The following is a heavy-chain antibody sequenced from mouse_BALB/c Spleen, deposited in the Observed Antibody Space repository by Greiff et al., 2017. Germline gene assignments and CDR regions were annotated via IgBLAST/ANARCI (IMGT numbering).Heavy chain of an antibody. J-gene: IGHJ3*01. CDR2: ISSGSSTI. V-gene: IGHV5-17*02. CDR1: GFTFSSFG. CDR3: ASYGSSGGFAY. D-gene: IGHD1-1*01. Sequence: EVLLVESGGGLVQPGGSRKLSCAASGFTFSSFGMHWVRQAPEKGLEWVAYISSGSSTIYYADTVKGRFTISRDNPKNTLFLQMTSLRSEDTAMYYCASYGSSGGFAYWGQGTLVTVSA.